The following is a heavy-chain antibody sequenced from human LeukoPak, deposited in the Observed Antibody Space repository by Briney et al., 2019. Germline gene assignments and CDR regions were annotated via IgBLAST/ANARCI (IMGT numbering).Heavy chain of an antibody. J-gene: IGHJ5*02. V-gene: IGHV1-8*03. Sequence: ASVKVSCKASGYTFTSYDINWVRQATGQGLELMGWMNPNSGNTGYAQKFQGRVTITRNTSISTAYMELSSLRSEDTAVYYCASGLRYQLLSGKRRYNWFDPWGQGTLVTVSS. CDR1: GYTFTSYD. D-gene: IGHD2-2*01. CDR3: ASGLRYQLLSGKRRYNWFDP. CDR2: MNPNSGNT.